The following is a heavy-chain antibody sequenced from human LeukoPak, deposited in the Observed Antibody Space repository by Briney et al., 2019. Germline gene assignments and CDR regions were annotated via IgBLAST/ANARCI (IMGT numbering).Heavy chain of an antibody. CDR3: ARDHYYDSSGYYRFDY. Sequence: PGGSLRLSCAASGFTFSSNYMSWVRQAPGMGLEWVSVIYSGGSTYYADSVKGRFTISRDNSKNTLYLQMNSLRAEDTAVYYCARDHYYDSSGYYRFDYWGQGTLVTVSS. CDR1: GFTFSSNY. J-gene: IGHJ4*02. CDR2: IYSGGST. D-gene: IGHD3-22*01. V-gene: IGHV3-53*01.